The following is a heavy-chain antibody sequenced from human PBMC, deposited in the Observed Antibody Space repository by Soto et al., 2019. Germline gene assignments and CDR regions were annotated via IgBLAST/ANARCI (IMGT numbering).Heavy chain of an antibody. D-gene: IGHD2-2*01. CDR1: GVSISSYY. CDR2: IYASGST. J-gene: IGHJ6*02. Sequence: ETLSLTCPVSGVSISSYYWTGIRQPPGKGLEWIGRIYASGSTNYNPSLKSRVTMSVDTSKNQFFLKLSSVTPEETAVYYCASDRGRYCHSTSCPKGSYYGMDVWGQGTKVTVYS. V-gene: IGHV4-4*07. CDR3: ASDRGRYCHSTSCPKGSYYGMDV.